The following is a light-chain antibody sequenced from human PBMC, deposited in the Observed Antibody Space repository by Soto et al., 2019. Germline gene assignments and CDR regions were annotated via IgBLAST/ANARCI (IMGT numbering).Light chain of an antibody. CDR1: SSSIGANT. Sequence: QAVVTQPPSASGTPGQRVTISCSGGSSSIGANTVNWYQQLPGTAPKLLIYGHNQRPSGVPDRFSGSKSGTSASLAISGLQSEDEAIYYCAVWDDSLNGRVFGGGTKLTVL. J-gene: IGLJ2*01. CDR3: AVWDDSLNGRV. V-gene: IGLV1-44*01. CDR2: GHN.